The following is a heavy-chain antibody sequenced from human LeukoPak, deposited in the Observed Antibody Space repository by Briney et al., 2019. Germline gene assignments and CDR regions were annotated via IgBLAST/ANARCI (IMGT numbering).Heavy chain of an antibody. CDR3: ARRSRDGYNYFDY. Sequence: SETLSLTCTVSGGSLTNYYWSWVRQSPEGGLEWMGFIYYSGRTYYNPSLKGRATISVDTSKNQFSLKLSSVTAADTAVYYCARRSRDGYNYFDYWGQGTLVTVSS. V-gene: IGHV4-59*08. CDR1: GGSLTNYY. CDR2: IYYSGRT. J-gene: IGHJ4*02. D-gene: IGHD5-24*01.